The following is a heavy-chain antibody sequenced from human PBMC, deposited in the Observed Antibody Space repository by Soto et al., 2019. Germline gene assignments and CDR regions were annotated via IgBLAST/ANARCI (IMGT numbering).Heavy chain of an antibody. D-gene: IGHD3-22*01. CDR2: ISAYNGNT. V-gene: IGHV1-18*01. CDR3: ARDDMIVVVEAAFDI. J-gene: IGHJ3*02. CDR1: GYPFTSYG. Sequence: ASVKVSCKASGYPFTSYGISWVRQPPGQGLEWMGWISAYNGNTNYAQKLQGRVTMTTDTSTSTAYMELRSLRSDDTAVYYCARDDMIVVVEAAFDIWGQGTMFTVSS.